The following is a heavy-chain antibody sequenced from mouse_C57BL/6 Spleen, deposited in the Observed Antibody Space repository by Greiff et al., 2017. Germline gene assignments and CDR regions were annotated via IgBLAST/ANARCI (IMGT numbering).Heavy chain of an antibody. V-gene: IGHV1-72*01. D-gene: IGHD1-3*01. J-gene: IGHJ2*01. Sequence: QVQLQQPGAELVKPGASVKLSCKASGYTFTSYWMHWVKQRPGRGLEWIGRIDPKSGGTKYNEKFKSKATLTVDKPSSTAYMQLSSLTSEDSAVYYCARWGLKYYFDYWGQGTTLTVSS. CDR1: GYTFTSYW. CDR3: ARWGLKYYFDY. CDR2: IDPKSGGT.